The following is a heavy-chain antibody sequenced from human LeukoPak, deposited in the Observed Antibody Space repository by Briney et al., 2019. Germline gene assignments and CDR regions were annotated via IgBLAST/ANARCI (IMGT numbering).Heavy chain of an antibody. CDR2: ISGSSSTI. CDR3: ARQRAGFMVATSDY. D-gene: IGHD5-12*01. CDR1: GFTFSSYS. J-gene: IGHJ4*02. Sequence: GGSLRLSCAASGFTFSSYSMNWGRQAPGKGLEWVSYISGSSSTIYYADSVKGRFTISRDNAKNSLYLQMNSLRAEDTAVYYCARQRAGFMVATSDYWGQGTLVTVSS. V-gene: IGHV3-48*01.